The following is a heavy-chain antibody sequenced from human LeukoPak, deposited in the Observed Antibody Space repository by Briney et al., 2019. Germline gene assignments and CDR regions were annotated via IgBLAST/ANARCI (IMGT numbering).Heavy chain of an antibody. V-gene: IGHV3-48*04. CDR1: GFSFSSYW. Sequence: PGGSLRLSCAASGFSFSSYWMKWVRQDPGKGLEWVSFISPSGSSIHYADSVKGRFTISRDNAKNSLYLQMDSLRVEDTAVYYCARDTVPGQIYFDHWGQGTLVTVSS. CDR2: ISPSGSSI. CDR3: ARDTVPGQIYFDH. J-gene: IGHJ4*02. D-gene: IGHD6-19*01.